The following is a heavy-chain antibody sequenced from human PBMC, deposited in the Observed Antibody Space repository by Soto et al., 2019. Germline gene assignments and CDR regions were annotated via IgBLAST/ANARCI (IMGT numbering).Heavy chain of an antibody. Sequence: EVQLVESGGGLVKPGGSLSLSCAASGFTFSNVWMSWVRQAPGKGLEWVGRIKRRADGGTTDYATPVRGRFTVSRDDSKNTPYLQMNSLHTEDTAVYYCTAGYCSGGSCYSVVYWGQGTLVTVSS. J-gene: IGHJ4*02. CDR1: GFTFSNVW. CDR3: TAGYCSGGSCYSVVY. CDR2: IKRRADGGTT. V-gene: IGHV3-15*01. D-gene: IGHD2-15*01.